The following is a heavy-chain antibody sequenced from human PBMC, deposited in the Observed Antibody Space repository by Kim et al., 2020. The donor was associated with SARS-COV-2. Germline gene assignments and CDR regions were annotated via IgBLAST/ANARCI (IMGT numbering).Heavy chain of an antibody. CDR3: AGEEPATVTTTPCFDY. Sequence: SETLSLTCAVYGGSFSGYYWSWIRQPPGKGLEWIGEINHSGSTNYNPSLKRRVTISVDTSTNQFSLKLSSVTAADTAVDYCAGEEPATVTTTPCFDYWGQGTLVTVSS. V-gene: IGHV4-34*01. J-gene: IGHJ4*02. CDR2: INHSGST. CDR1: GGSFSGYY. D-gene: IGHD4-17*01.